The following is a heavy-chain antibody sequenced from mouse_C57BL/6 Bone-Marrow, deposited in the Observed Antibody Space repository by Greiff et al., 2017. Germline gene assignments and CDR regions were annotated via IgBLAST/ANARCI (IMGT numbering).Heavy chain of an antibody. CDR1: GFTFSDFY. CDR3: ARDAHLDY. J-gene: IGHJ4*01. V-gene: IGHV7-1*01. Sequence: EVKLMESGGGLVQSGRSLRLSCATSGFTFSDFYMEWVRQAPGKGLEWIAASRNKANDYTTEYSASVKGRFIVSRDTSQSILYLQMNALRAEDTAIYYCARDAHLDYWGQGTSVTVSS. CDR2: SRNKANDYTT.